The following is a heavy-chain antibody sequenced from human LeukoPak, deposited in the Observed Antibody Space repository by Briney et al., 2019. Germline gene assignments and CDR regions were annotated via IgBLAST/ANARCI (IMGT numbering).Heavy chain of an antibody. J-gene: IGHJ4*02. CDR2: IYPNSGAT. V-gene: IGHV1-2*02. CDR1: GYTFTSYD. Sequence: ASVKVSCKASGYTFTSYDINWVRQAPGQGLEWMGWIYPNSGATKYAQKFQGRVTMTRDTSISTAYMELSGLRSDDTAMYYCGTLLSNGPFDYWGQGSLVTASS. CDR3: GTLLSNGPFDY.